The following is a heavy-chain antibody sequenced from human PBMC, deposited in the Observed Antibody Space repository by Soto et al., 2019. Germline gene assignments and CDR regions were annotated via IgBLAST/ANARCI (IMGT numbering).Heavy chain of an antibody. D-gene: IGHD1-1*01. CDR1: GGSIGAYY. Sequence: SETLSLTCTVSGGSIGAYYWSRIRQPPGKGLEWIGYTSYGWNTNYNPSLRSRVTISIDASKNQFSLKLSSMTAADTAVYYCASRDWNDAFHIWGQGTMVTVSS. V-gene: IGHV4-59*01. J-gene: IGHJ3*02. CDR2: TSYGWNT. CDR3: ASRDWNDAFHI.